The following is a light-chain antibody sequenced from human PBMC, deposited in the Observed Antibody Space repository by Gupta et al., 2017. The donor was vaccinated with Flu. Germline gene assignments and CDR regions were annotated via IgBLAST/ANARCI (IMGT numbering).Light chain of an antibody. CDR1: QGISNY. Sequence: PSSLSASVGDRVTITCRASQGISNYLAWYQQKPGKVPKLLIYAASTVQSGVPSRFSGSGSGTDFTLTISSLHPEDVATYYCQKYNSTPWTFGQGTKVEIK. CDR2: AAS. J-gene: IGKJ1*01. CDR3: QKYNSTPWT. V-gene: IGKV1-27*01.